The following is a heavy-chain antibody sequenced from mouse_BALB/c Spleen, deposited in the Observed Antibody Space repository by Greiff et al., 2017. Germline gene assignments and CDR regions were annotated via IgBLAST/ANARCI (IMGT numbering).Heavy chain of an antibody. CDR2: ISSGGGST. J-gene: IGHJ4*01. CDR3: ARHGATVVEDAMDY. CDR1: GFAFSSYD. Sequence: EVQGVESGGGLVKPGGSLKLSCAASGFAFSSYDMSWVRQTPEKRLEWVAYISSGGGSTYYPDTVKGRFTISRDNAKNTLYLQMSSLKSEDTAMYYCARHGATVVEDAMDYWGQGTSVTVSS. D-gene: IGHD1-1*01. V-gene: IGHV5-12-1*01.